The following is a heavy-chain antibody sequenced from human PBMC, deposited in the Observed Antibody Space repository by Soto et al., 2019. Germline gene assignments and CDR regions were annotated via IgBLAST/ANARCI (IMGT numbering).Heavy chain of an antibody. D-gene: IGHD2-15*01. Sequence: EVQLLESGGGLVQPGGSLRLSCAASGFTFSSYAMSWVRQAPGKGLEWASAISGSGGSTYYADSVKGRFTISRDNSKNTLYLQMNSLRAEDTAVYYCAGWIAYCSGGSCYLPDYWGQGTLVTVSS. J-gene: IGHJ4*02. CDR1: GFTFSSYA. CDR3: AGWIAYCSGGSCYLPDY. CDR2: ISGSGGST. V-gene: IGHV3-23*01.